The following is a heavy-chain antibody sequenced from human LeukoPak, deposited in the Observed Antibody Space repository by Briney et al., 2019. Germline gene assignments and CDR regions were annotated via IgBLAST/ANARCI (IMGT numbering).Heavy chain of an antibody. J-gene: IGHJ3*02. Sequence: GRSLRLSCAASGFTFSNYAMHWVRQPPGKALEWVAVISYDGSSKNYADAVKGRFTISRDNSKNTLYLQINSLRVEDTAVYYCARTNSGSYPGAAFDIWGQGTMVTVSS. CDR2: ISYDGSSK. V-gene: IGHV3-30*19. CDR1: GFTFSNYA. CDR3: ARTNSGSYPGAAFDI. D-gene: IGHD1-26*01.